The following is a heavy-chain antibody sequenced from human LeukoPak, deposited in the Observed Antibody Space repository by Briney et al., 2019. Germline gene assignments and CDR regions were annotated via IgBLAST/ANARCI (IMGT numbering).Heavy chain of an antibody. Sequence: ASQTLSLTCTVSGGSISSGDHYWSWIRQPPGKGLEWIGYIYYSGSTYYNPSLKSRVTISVDTSKNQFSLKLSSVTAADTAVYYCARSSSWFYYFDYWGQGTLVTVSS. V-gene: IGHV4-30-4*01. CDR2: IYYSGST. CDR1: GGSISSGDHY. CDR3: ARSSSWFYYFDY. D-gene: IGHD6-13*01. J-gene: IGHJ4*02.